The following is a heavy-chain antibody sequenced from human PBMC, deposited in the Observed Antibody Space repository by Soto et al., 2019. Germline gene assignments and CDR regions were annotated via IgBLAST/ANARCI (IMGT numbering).Heavy chain of an antibody. Sequence: GGSLRLSCAASGFTFSSYSMNWVRQAPGKGLEWVSYISSSSSTIYYADSVKGRFTISRDNAKNSLYLQMNSLRDEDTAVYYCARSEVMTTVTFDAFDIWGQGTMVTVAS. CDR3: ARSEVMTTVTFDAFDI. V-gene: IGHV3-48*02. CDR1: GFTFSSYS. J-gene: IGHJ3*02. CDR2: ISSSSSTI. D-gene: IGHD4-17*01.